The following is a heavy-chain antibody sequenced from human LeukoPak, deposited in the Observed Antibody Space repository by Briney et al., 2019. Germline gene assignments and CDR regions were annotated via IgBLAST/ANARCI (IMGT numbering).Heavy chain of an antibody. CDR2: ISSSSSYI. J-gene: IGHJ6*02. D-gene: IGHD6-13*01. V-gene: IGHV3-21*01. CDR3: ARASIAAAGTGV. Sequence: GGSLRLSCAASGFTFSSYSMNWVRQAPGKGLEWVSSISSSSSYIYYADSVKGRLTISRDNAKNSLYLQMNSLRAEDTAVYYCARASIAAAGTGVWGQGTTVTVSS. CDR1: GFTFSSYS.